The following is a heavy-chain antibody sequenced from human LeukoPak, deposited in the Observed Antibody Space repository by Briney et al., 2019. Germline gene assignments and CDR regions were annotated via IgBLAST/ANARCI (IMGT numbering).Heavy chain of an antibody. CDR2: IIPIFGTA. CDR3: ASEYDFWSAYPDY. V-gene: IGHV1-69*13. D-gene: IGHD3-3*01. CDR1: GGTFSSYA. Sequence: ASVKVSCKASGGTFSSYAISWVRQAPGQGLEWMGGIIPIFGTANYAQKFQGRVTITADESTSTAYMELSSLRSEDTAVYYCASEYDFWSAYPDYWGQGTLVTVSS. J-gene: IGHJ4*02.